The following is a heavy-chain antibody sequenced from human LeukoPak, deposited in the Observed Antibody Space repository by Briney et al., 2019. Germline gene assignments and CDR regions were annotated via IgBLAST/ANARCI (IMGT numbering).Heavy chain of an antibody. J-gene: IGHJ5*02. D-gene: IGHD2-2*01. CDR2: IYHSGST. CDR1: GYSISSGYY. Sequence: PSETLSITCAVSGYSISSGYYWGWIRQPPGKGLEWIGSIYHSGSTYYNPSLKSRVTISVDTSKNQFSLKLSSVTVADTAVYYCARDIRGPLSTAGYCSSTSCYGEDNWFDPWGQGTLVTVSS. V-gene: IGHV4-38-2*02. CDR3: ARDIRGPLSTAGYCSSTSCYGEDNWFDP.